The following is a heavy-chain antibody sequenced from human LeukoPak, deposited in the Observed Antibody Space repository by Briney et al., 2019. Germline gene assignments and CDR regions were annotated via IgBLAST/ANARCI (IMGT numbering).Heavy chain of an antibody. Sequence: SETLSLTCTVSGGSLSSGGYYWSWIRQHPGKGLEWIGYIYYSGSTYYNPSLKSRVTISVDTSKNQFSLKLSSVTAADTAVYYCARVGCSRTSCPLGMDVWGQGTTVTVSS. J-gene: IGHJ6*02. V-gene: IGHV4-31*03. CDR3: ARVGCSRTSCPLGMDV. D-gene: IGHD2-2*01. CDR1: GGSLSSGGYY. CDR2: IYYSGST.